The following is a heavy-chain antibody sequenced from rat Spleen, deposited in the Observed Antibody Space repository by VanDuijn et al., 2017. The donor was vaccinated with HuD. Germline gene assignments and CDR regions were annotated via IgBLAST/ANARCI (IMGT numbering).Heavy chain of an antibody. D-gene: IGHD2-1*01. J-gene: IGHJ4*01. CDR2: ISTSGGST. CDR3: AIIPTHVMDA. V-gene: IGHV5-19*01. Sequence: EVQLVESGGGLVQPGRSLKLSCAASGLSFSNYDMAWVRQAPTKGLEWVASISTSGGSTYYRDSVKGRFTISRDNAKSTLYLQMDSLRSEDTATYYCAIIPTHVMDAWGQGASVTVSS. CDR1: GLSFSNYD.